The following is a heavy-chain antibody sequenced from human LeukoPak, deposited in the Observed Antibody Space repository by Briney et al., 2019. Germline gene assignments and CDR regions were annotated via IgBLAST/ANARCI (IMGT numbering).Heavy chain of an antibody. J-gene: IGHJ4*02. V-gene: IGHV4-38-2*02. CDR3: ARVGMITFGGAADYFDY. CDR1: GGSISSYY. CDR2: IYHSGST. D-gene: IGHD3-16*01. Sequence: PSETLSLTCTVSGGSISSYYWGWIRQPPGKGPEWIGSIYHSGSTYYNPSLKSRVTISVDTSKNQFSLKLSSVTAADTAVYYCARVGMITFGGAADYFDYWGQGTLVTVSS.